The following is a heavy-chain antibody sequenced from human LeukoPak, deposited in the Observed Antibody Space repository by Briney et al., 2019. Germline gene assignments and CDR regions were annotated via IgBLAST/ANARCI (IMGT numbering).Heavy chain of an antibody. CDR2: IYYSGST. CDR1: GGSISSYY. CDR3: AREVVVAATKHYYYYYYMDV. Sequence: PSETLSLTCTVSGGSISSYYWSWIRQTPGKGLEWIGYIYYSGSTNYNPSLKSRVTISVDTSKDQFSLKLSSVTAADTAVYYCAREVVVAATKHYYYYYYMDVWGKGTTVTISS. J-gene: IGHJ6*03. D-gene: IGHD2-15*01. V-gene: IGHV4-59*01.